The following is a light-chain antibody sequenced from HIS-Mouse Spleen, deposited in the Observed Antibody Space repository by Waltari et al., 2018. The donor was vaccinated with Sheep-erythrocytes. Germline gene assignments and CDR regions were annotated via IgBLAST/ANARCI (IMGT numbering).Light chain of an antibody. Sequence: HAVVTQEPSLTVSPGGTVTLTRCSTTGAVTTGHHPSWFQQKPGQAPRTLIYDTSNKHSWTPARFSGSLLGGKAALTLSGAQPEDEAGYYCLLSYSGARGVFGGGTKLTVL. J-gene: IGLJ2*01. CDR1: TGAVTTGHH. CDR3: LLSYSGARGV. V-gene: IGLV7-46*01. CDR2: DTS.